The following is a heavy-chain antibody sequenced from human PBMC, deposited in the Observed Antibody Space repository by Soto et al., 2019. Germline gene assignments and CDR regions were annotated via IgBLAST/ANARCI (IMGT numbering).Heavy chain of an antibody. J-gene: IGHJ4*02. CDR2: ISSSSSYI. CDR3: ARDRPPTERFLEWFREYDY. Sequence: PGGSLRLSCAASGFTFSSYSMNWVRQAPGKGLEWVSSISSSSSYIYYADSVKGRFTISRDNAKNSLYLQMNSLRAEDTAVYYCARDRPPTERFLEWFREYDYWGQGTLVTVSS. V-gene: IGHV3-21*01. D-gene: IGHD3-3*01. CDR1: GFTFSSYS.